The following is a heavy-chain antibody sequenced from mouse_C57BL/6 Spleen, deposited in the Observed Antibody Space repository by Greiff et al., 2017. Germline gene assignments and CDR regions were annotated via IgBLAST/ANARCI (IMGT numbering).Heavy chain of an antibody. V-gene: IGHV5-16*01. Sequence: EVKLMESEGGLVQPGSSMKLSCTASGFTFSDYYMAWVRQVPEKGLEWVANINYDGSSTYYLDSLKSRFIISRDNAKNILYLQMSSLKSEDTATDYCARKGYYGSSFDYWGQGTTLTVSS. CDR2: INYDGSST. D-gene: IGHD1-1*01. CDR1: GFTFSDYY. CDR3: ARKGYYGSSFDY. J-gene: IGHJ2*01.